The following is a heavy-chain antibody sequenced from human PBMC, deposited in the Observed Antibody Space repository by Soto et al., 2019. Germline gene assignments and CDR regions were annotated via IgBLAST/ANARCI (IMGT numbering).Heavy chain of an antibody. J-gene: IGHJ5*02. Sequence: ASVKVSCKASGYTFTSYGISWVRQAPGQGLEWMGWISAYNGDTNYAQKFQGRVTMTTDTSTNTGYMELRSLRSDDTAVYFCARESPVLTIKKRSWSAPWGQGTLVTVSS. CDR1: GYTFTSYG. V-gene: IGHV1-18*01. CDR2: ISAYNGDT. CDR3: ARESPVLTIKKRSWSAP.